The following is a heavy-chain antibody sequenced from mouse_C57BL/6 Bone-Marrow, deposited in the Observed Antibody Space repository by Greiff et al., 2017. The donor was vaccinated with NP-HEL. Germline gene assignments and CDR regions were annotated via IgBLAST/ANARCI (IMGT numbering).Heavy chain of an antibody. Sequence: VQLQESGAELARPGASVKLSCKASGYTFTSSGISWVKQRTGQGLEWIGEIYPRSGNTYYNEKFKGKATLTADKSSSTAYMELRSLTSEDSAVYFCAIPYYGSSKVYAMDYWGQGTSVTVSS. CDR1: GYTFTSSG. J-gene: IGHJ4*01. D-gene: IGHD1-1*01. CDR2: IYPRSGNT. CDR3: AIPYYGSSKVYAMDY. V-gene: IGHV1-81*01.